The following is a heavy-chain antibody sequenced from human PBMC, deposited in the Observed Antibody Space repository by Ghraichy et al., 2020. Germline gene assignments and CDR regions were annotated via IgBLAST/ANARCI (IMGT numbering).Heavy chain of an antibody. CDR3: ARVQYNWNDGDYYGMDV. CDR1: GGSISSYY. D-gene: IGHD1-1*01. J-gene: IGHJ6*02. V-gene: IGHV4-59*08. CDR2: IYYSGST. Sequence: SETLSLTCTVSGGSISSYYWSWIRQPPGKGLEWIGYIYYSGSTNYNPSLKSRVTISVDTSKNQFSLKLSSVTAADTAVYYCARVQYNWNDGDYYGMDVWGQGTTVTVSS.